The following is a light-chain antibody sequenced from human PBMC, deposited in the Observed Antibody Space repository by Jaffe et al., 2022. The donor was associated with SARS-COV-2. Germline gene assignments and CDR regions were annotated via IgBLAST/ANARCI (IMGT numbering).Light chain of an antibody. J-gene: IGKJ2*01. CDR3: QQYVGSPPYT. V-gene: IGKV3-20*01. CDR2: GAS. Sequence: EIVLTQSPGTLSLSPGERATLSCRASLSVSSNYLAWYQQKPGQAPRLLIYGASSRATGIPDRFSGSGSGTDFTLTISRLEPEDFAVYYCQQYVGSPPYTFGQGTNLEIK. CDR1: LSVSSNY.